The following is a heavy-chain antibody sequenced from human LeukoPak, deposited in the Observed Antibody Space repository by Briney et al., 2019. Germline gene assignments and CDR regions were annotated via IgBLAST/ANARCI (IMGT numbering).Heavy chain of an antibody. D-gene: IGHD2-15*01. CDR1: GFTFSSYA. J-gene: IGHJ4*02. CDR2: ISGGGGSA. Sequence: GGSLRLSCAASGFTFSSYAMTWVRQAPGKGLEWVSAISGGGGSAYYADSVKGRFTISRDSSMNTLYLQMNSLTAGDTAVYYCARAPGYCSGGSCYDYWGQGTLVTVSS. V-gene: IGHV3-23*01. CDR3: ARAPGYCSGGSCYDY.